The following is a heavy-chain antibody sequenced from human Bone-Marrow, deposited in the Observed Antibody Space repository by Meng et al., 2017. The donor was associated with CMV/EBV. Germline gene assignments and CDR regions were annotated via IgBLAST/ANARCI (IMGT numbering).Heavy chain of an antibody. CDR3: ATSPSMVRGVTRD. CDR2: ISSNGGST. D-gene: IGHD3-10*01. CDR1: GFTFSSYA. V-gene: IGHV3-64*02. J-gene: IGHJ4*01. Sequence: GESLKISCAASGFTFSSYAMHWVRQAPGKGLEYVSAISSNGGSTYYADSVKGRFTISRDNSKNTLYLQMGSLRAEDMAVYYCATSPSMVRGVTRDWGLGTLVTVSS.